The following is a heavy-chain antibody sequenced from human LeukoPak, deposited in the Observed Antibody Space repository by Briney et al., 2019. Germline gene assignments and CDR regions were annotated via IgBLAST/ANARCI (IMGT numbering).Heavy chain of an antibody. J-gene: IGHJ4*02. CDR2: IYTTGSA. Sequence: PSETLSLTCTVSGYSISSGYYWGWIRQPPGKGLEWIGRIYTTGSANYNPSLKSRVTMSVDTSKNQFSLKLSSVTAADTAVYYCARIVEDFMITFGGITSYYFDYWGQGTLVTVSS. V-gene: IGHV4-38-2*02. CDR1: GYSISSGYY. CDR3: ARIVEDFMITFGGITSYYFDY. D-gene: IGHD3-16*01.